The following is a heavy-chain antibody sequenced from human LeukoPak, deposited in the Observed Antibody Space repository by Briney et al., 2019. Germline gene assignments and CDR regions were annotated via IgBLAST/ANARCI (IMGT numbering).Heavy chain of an antibody. CDR1: GFTFSSYA. D-gene: IGHD6-13*01. Sequence: GGSLRLSCAASGFTFSSYAMHWVRQAPGKGLEWVAVISYDGSNKYYADSVKGRFTISRDNSKNTLYLQMNSLRAEDTAVYYCARARIAAAGPSFDYWGQGTLVTVSS. V-gene: IGHV3-30-3*01. CDR3: ARARIAAAGPSFDY. CDR2: ISYDGSNK. J-gene: IGHJ4*02.